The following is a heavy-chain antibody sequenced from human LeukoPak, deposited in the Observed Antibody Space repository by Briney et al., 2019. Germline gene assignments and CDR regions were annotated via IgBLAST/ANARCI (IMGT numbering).Heavy chain of an antibody. CDR1: GGTFSSYA. Sequence: GSSVKVSCKASGGTFSSYAISWVRQAPGQGLEWMGGIIPIFGTANYAQKFQGRVTITADESTSTAYMELSSLRSEDTAVYYCARVGGLRFLGRGTLDYWGQGTLVTVSS. J-gene: IGHJ4*02. V-gene: IGHV1-69*01. CDR3: ARVGGLRFLGRGTLDY. CDR2: IIPIFGTA. D-gene: IGHD3-3*01.